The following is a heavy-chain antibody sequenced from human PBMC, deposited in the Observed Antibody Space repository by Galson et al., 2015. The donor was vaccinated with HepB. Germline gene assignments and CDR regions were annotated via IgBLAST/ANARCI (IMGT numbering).Heavy chain of an antibody. Sequence: CAISGDSVSSNSAAWNRIRQSPSRGLEWLGRTYYRSKWYTDYALSVKSRIIVNPDTSKNQFSLQLNSVTPEDTAVYYCARSSGLIDYWGQGTLVTVSS. CDR3: ARSSGLIDY. V-gene: IGHV6-1*01. D-gene: IGHD3/OR15-3a*01. CDR2: TYYRSKWYT. J-gene: IGHJ4*02. CDR1: GDSVSSNSAA.